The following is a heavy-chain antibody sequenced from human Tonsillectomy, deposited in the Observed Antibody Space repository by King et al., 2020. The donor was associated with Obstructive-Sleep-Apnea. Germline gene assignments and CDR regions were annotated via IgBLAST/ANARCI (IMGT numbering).Heavy chain of an antibody. V-gene: IGHV4-59*01. Sequence: QLQESGPGLVKPSETLSLTCTVSGGSINNYYWNWIRQSPAKGLEWIGYVYFSGNTNYNPSLKSRVTISVDTSKNHFSLKLNSVTAADTAVYYCARTAPKYFSDSTGSFLPFDYWGQGTLVTVSS. CDR1: GGSINNYY. D-gene: IGHD3-22*01. CDR3: ARTAPKYFSDSTGSFLPFDY. CDR2: VYFSGNT. J-gene: IGHJ4*02.